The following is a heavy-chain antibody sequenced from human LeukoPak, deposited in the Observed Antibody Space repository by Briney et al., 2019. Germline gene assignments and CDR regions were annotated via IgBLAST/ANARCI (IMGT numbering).Heavy chain of an antibody. CDR3: ARAGDYGSGSQN. CDR2: IIPIFGTA. Sequence: SVKVSCKASGGTFSSYAISWVRQAPGQGLEWMGGIIPIFGTANYAQKFQGRVTITADESTSTAYMELSSLRSEDTAVYYCARAGDYGSGSQNWGQGTLVTVPS. CDR1: GGTFSSYA. J-gene: IGHJ4*02. V-gene: IGHV1-69*13. D-gene: IGHD3-10*01.